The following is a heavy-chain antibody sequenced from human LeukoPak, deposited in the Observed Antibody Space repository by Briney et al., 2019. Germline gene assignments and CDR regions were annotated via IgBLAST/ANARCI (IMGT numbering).Heavy chain of an antibody. D-gene: IGHD5-24*01. J-gene: IGHJ4*02. CDR1: GFTFSSYS. V-gene: IGHV3-48*02. CDR3: ARGRSGERWLQFARPPEEYFDY. CDR2: ISSSSSTI. Sequence: GGSLRLSCAASGFTFSSYSMNWVRQAPGKGLEWVSYISSSSSTIYYADSVKGRFTISRDNAKNSLYLQMNSLRDEDTAVYYCARGRSGERWLQFARPPEEYFDYWGQGTLVTVSS.